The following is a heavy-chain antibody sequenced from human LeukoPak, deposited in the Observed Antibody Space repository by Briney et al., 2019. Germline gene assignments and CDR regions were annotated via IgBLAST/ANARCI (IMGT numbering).Heavy chain of an antibody. CDR2: INPNSGGT. CDR3: ARDQRYSSAWYDEGGYYFDY. J-gene: IGHJ4*02. D-gene: IGHD6-19*01. V-gene: IGHV1-2*02. Sequence: ASVKVSCKASGYTFTDYYMHWVRQAPGQGLEWMGWINPNSGGTKYVQKFQGRVTVTRDTSISTAYMELSRLRSDDTAVYYCARDQRYSSAWYDEGGYYFDYWGQGTPVTVSS. CDR1: GYTFTDYY.